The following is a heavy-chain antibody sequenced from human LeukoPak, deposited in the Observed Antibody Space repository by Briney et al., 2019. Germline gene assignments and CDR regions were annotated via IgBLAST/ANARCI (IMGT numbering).Heavy chain of an antibody. CDR3: AREHSLYGSGSYHNY. CDR2: IKQDGSEK. Sequence: GGSLRLSCAASGFTFSSYWMSWVRQAPGKGLEWVANIKQDGSEKYYVDSVKGRFTISRDNAKNSLYLQMNSLRAEDTAVYYCAREHSLYGSGSYHNYWGQGTLVTVSS. CDR1: GFTFSSYW. J-gene: IGHJ4*02. D-gene: IGHD3-10*01. V-gene: IGHV3-7*01.